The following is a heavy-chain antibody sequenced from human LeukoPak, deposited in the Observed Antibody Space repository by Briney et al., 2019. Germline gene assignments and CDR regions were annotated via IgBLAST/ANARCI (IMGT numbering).Heavy chain of an antibody. CDR1: GYSFTSYW. J-gene: IGHJ5*02. V-gene: IGHV5-51*01. Sequence: GESLKISCKGSGYSFTSYWIGWVRQMPGKGLELMGIIYPGDSDTRYSPSFQGQVTISADRSISTAYLQWSSLKASDTAMYYCAKLGELETLDPCGQGTLVTVSS. D-gene: IGHD3-10*01. CDR3: AKLGELETLDP. CDR2: IYPGDSDT.